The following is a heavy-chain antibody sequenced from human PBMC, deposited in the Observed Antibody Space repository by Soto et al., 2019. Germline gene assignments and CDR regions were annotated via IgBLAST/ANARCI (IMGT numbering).Heavy chain of an antibody. D-gene: IGHD3-3*01. Sequence: SETLSLTCTVSGGSITSSSYYLAWIRQPPGKGLEWIGSLYYSRSTYYNPSLKSRVTMSVDTSKNHFSLSPRSVTAADTAVYYCARSASRAFRSLELVDTLDCWGQGNPVT. J-gene: IGHJ4*02. CDR2: LYYSRST. CDR1: GGSITSSSYY. V-gene: IGHV4-39*02. CDR3: ARSASRAFRSLELVDTLDC.